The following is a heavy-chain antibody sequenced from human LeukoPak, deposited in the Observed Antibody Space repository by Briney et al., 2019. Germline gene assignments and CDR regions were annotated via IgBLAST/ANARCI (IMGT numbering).Heavy chain of an antibody. D-gene: IGHD3-9*01. CDR1: GGTFSSYA. CDR2: IIPIFGTA. J-gene: IGHJ6*04. CDR3: ARDRLRYFDFYYYYGMDV. V-gene: IGHV1-69*13. Sequence: SVKVSCKASGGTFSSYAISWVRQAPGQGLEWMGGIIPIFGTANYAQKFQGRVTITADESTSTAYMELSSLRSEDTAVYYCARDRLRYFDFYYYYGMDVWGKGTTVTVSS.